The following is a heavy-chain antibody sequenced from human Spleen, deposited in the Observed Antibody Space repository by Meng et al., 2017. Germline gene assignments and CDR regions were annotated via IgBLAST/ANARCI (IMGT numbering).Heavy chain of an antibody. V-gene: IGHV4-31*03. CDR3: AREALSLVRGIITTYYFDL. CDR1: GDPNSSTNYY. CDR2: IYYSGSA. D-gene: IGHD3-10*01. Sequence: HGQRQESGPGLVKPFPTLSLPFTVSGDPNSSTNYYWSRVRQPPGKGLEWIGYIYYSGSAYYNPSLKSRVTTSVDTSKNQFSLKLNSVTAADTAVYYCAREALSLVRGIITTYYFDLWGQGTLVTVSS. J-gene: IGHJ4*02.